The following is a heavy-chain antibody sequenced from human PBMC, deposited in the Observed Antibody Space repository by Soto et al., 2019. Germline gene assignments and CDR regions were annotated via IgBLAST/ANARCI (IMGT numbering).Heavy chain of an antibody. CDR1: GYTLTELF. Sequence: ASVKVSCKVSGYTLTELFMHWVRQAPGKGLEWMGGFDPEDGETIYAQKFQGRVTMTEDTSTDTAYMELSSLRSEDTAVYYCAKLGYSSGWYKSYFQHWGQGTLVTVSS. J-gene: IGHJ1*01. V-gene: IGHV1-24*01. CDR3: AKLGYSSGWYKSYFQH. D-gene: IGHD6-19*01. CDR2: FDPEDGET.